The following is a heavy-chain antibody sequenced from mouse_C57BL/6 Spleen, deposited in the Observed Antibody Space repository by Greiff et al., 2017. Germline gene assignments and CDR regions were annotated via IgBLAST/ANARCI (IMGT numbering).Heavy chain of an antibody. CDR1: GYTFTDYN. Sequence: EVKLVESGPELVKPGASVKIPCKASGYTFTDYNMDWVKQSHGKSLEWIGDINPNNGGTIYNQKFKGKATLTVDKSSSTAYMELRSLTSEDTAVYYCARVRNDYFLYFDVWGTGTTVTGSS. J-gene: IGHJ1*03. CDR2: INPNNGGT. D-gene: IGHD2-4*01. V-gene: IGHV1-18*01. CDR3: ARVRNDYFLYFDV.